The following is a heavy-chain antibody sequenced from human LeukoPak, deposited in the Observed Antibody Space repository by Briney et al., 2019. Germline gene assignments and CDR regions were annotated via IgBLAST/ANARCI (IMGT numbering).Heavy chain of an antibody. Sequence: ASVTVSFKSSVYTFTGYYMHWVRQAPGQGLEWMGWINPNSGGTNYAQKFQGRVTMTRDTSISTAYMELSRLRSDDTAVYYCARVPYYYDSNYFDYWGQGTLVTVSS. D-gene: IGHD3-22*01. CDR1: VYTFTGYY. V-gene: IGHV1-2*02. CDR2: INPNSGGT. J-gene: IGHJ4*02. CDR3: ARVPYYYDSNYFDY.